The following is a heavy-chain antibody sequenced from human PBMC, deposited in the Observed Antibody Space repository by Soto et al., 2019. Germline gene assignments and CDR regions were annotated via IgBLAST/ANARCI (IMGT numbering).Heavy chain of an antibody. J-gene: IGHJ3*02. D-gene: IGHD2-21*01. V-gene: IGHV4-4*02. CDR3: ARGSSFRGDFDI. CDR2: LYHAGSP. CDR1: GGSVISSSW. Sequence: HLQESGVGLVKPSGTLSLTCGVSGGSVISSSWWTWLRQSPGKGLEWIGELYHAGSPNYNPSFQSRVIISLDKSKNNFSLRLTSVTAADAAIYYCARGSSFRGDFDIWGQGTTVTVSS.